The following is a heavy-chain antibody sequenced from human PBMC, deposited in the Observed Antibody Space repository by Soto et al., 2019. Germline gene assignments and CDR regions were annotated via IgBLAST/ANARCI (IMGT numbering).Heavy chain of an antibody. Sequence: PTLSHTCDMSGESILKNTATWEWIRQSPSRGLEWLGRTYYRSKWFYDYAVSVRSRITIRPDTSNNQVSLQLNSVTPDYSAVYYCVSLICNTWLDTWGQGALVTVSS. V-gene: IGHV6-1*01. CDR1: GESILKNTAT. CDR2: TYYRSKWFY. D-gene: IGHD2-2*01. J-gene: IGHJ5*02. CDR3: VSLICNTWLDT.